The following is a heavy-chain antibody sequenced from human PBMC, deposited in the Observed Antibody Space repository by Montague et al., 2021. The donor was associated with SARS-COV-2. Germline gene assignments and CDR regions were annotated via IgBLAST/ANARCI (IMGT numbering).Heavy chain of an antibody. D-gene: IGHD2-2*01. J-gene: IGHJ5*02. CDR2: ISWNSGSI. CDR3: AKAGSTSCYVRCGWFDL. Sequence: YLRLSCAASGFTFDDYAMHWVRQASGKGLEWVSGISWNSGSIGYADSVKGRFTISRDNAKNSLYLQMNSLRAEDTALYYCAKAGSTSCYVRCGWFDLWGQGTLVTVSS. V-gene: IGHV3-9*01. CDR1: GFTFDDYA.